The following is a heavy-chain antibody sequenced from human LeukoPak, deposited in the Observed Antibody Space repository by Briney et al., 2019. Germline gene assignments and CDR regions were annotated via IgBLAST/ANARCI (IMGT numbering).Heavy chain of an antibody. CDR1: GVTFDDYA. V-gene: IGHV3-43*02. CDR3: AKEDTTDFWSGYYFDY. Sequence: PGGSLRLSCAASGVTFDDYAMHWVRQAPGKGLEWVSLISGDGGSTYYADSVKGRFTISRDNSKNSLYLQMNSLRTEDTALYYRAKEDTTDFWSGYYFDYWGQGTLVTVSS. CDR2: ISGDGGST. J-gene: IGHJ4*02. D-gene: IGHD3-3*01.